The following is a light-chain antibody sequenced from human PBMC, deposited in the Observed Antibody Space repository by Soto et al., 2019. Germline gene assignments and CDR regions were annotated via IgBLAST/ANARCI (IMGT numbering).Light chain of an antibody. V-gene: IGLV2-23*01. Sequence: QSVLAQPASVSGSPGQSITTSCTGTSSDVGAYDAVSWYQQHPGKAPQVIIYRGTKRPSGVSTRFSGPVSGNTASLTVSGLQAEDEAEYFCCSSAPESTYVFGTGTKVTV. J-gene: IGLJ1*01. CDR1: SSDVGAYDA. CDR3: CSSAPESTYV. CDR2: RGT.